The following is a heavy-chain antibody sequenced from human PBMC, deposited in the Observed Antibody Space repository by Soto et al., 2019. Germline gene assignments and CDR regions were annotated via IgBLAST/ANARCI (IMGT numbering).Heavy chain of an antibody. Sequence: PSETLSLTCTVSGGSISSYYWSWIRQPPGKGLEWIGYIYYSGSTNYNPSLKSRVTISLDTPRNQFSLKLTSVTAADTAVYYCARCLPSGSQLPYYNYYGIDVWGQGTTVTVSS. J-gene: IGHJ6*02. V-gene: IGHV4-59*01. D-gene: IGHD1-26*01. CDR1: GGSISSYY. CDR3: ARCLPSGSQLPYYNYYGIDV. CDR2: IYYSGST.